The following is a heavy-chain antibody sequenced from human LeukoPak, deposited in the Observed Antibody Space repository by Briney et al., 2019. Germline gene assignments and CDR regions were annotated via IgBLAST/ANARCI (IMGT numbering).Heavy chain of an antibody. J-gene: IGHJ4*02. Sequence: GGSLRLSCAASGFTVSSNYMSWVRQAPGKGLEWVSVIYSGGSTYYADSVKGRFTISRDNSKNTLYLQMNSLRAEDTAVNYCARDHERGYSYGLDYWGQGTLVTVSS. CDR3: ARDHERGYSYGLDY. D-gene: IGHD5-18*01. CDR1: GFTVSSNY. V-gene: IGHV3-53*01. CDR2: IYSGGST.